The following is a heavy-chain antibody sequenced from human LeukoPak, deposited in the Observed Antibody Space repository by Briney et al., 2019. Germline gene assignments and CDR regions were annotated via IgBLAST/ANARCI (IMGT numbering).Heavy chain of an antibody. Sequence: SQTLSLTCTVSGGSISSSNYYWNWIRLHPGKGLEWIGYIFYSGSTYYNPSLKSRVTISVDTSKNQFSLKLSSVTAADTAVYYCARGYGAGSPDAFDIWGQGTMVIVS. V-gene: IGHV4-31*03. CDR1: GGSISSSNYY. CDR2: IFYSGST. D-gene: IGHD3-10*01. CDR3: ARGYGAGSPDAFDI. J-gene: IGHJ3*02.